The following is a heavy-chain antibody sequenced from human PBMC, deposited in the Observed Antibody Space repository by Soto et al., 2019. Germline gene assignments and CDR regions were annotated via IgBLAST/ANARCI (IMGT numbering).Heavy chain of an antibody. J-gene: IGHJ6*02. Sequence: QVQLQESGPGLVKPSETLSLTCTVSGGSISSYYWIWIRQPPGKGLEWIGYVYYTGSTNYNPSLKSRVTMSVDTSENQFSLQLSSVTAADTAVYYCAGVRFGQFHFYHGVDVWGQGTTVTVSS. CDR2: VYYTGST. CDR3: AGVRFGQFHFYHGVDV. CDR1: GGSISSYY. V-gene: IGHV4-59*01. D-gene: IGHD3-10*01.